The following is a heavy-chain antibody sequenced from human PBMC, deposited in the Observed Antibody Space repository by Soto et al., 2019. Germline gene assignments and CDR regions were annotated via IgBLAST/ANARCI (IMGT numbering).Heavy chain of an antibody. CDR1: GGSISSGGYS. D-gene: IGHD1-26*01. CDR2: IYHSGST. J-gene: IGHJ4*02. V-gene: IGHV4-30-2*01. Sequence: SETLSLTCAVSGGSISSGGYSWSWIRQPPGKGLEWIGYIYHSGSTYYNPSLKSRVTISVDRSKNQFSLKLSSVTAADTAVYYCARGVGATTSRYYFDYWGQGTLVTVYS. CDR3: ARGVGATTSRYYFDY.